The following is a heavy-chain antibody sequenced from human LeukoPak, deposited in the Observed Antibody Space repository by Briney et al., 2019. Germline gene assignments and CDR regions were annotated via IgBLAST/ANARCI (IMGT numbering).Heavy chain of an antibody. CDR1: GFTFSSYW. D-gene: IGHD3-16*01. CDR3: ARGGGLDV. V-gene: IGHV3-7*03. J-gene: IGHJ6*02. CDR2: INHNGNVN. Sequence: GGSQRLSCAASGFTFSSYWMNWARQAPGKGLEWVASINHNGNVNYYVDSVKGRFTISRDNAKNSLYLQMSNSRAEDTAVYFCARGGGLDVWGQGATVTVSS.